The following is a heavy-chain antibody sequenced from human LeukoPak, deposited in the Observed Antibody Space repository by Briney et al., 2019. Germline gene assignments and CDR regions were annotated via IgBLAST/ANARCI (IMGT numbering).Heavy chain of an antibody. Sequence: GGSLRLSCASAGCTFDDYGVSWVRNAPEEVQEWVLGINWNGGTTGSADCVKGRFTISRDNAKSFLYLQMNSLRAEDTALYHCARDSGYSFRDAVDIWGQGTMVTVSS. CDR2: INWNGGTT. CDR3: ARDSGYSFRDAVDI. J-gene: IGHJ3*02. D-gene: IGHD5-18*01. CDR1: GCTFDDYG. V-gene: IGHV3-20*01.